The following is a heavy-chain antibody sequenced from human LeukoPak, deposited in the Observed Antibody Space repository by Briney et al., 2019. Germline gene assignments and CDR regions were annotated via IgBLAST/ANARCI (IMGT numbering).Heavy chain of an antibody. CDR2: IWYDGSNK. CDR3: ARDHSSGWYSDYFDY. J-gene: IGHJ4*02. D-gene: IGHD6-19*01. Sequence: GGSLRLSCAASGFTFSSYGMHWVRQAPGKGLEWVAVIWYDGSNKYYADSVKGRFTISRDSSKNTLYLQMNSLRAEDTAVYYCARDHSSGWYSDYFDYWGQGTLVTVSS. CDR1: GFTFSSYG. V-gene: IGHV3-33*01.